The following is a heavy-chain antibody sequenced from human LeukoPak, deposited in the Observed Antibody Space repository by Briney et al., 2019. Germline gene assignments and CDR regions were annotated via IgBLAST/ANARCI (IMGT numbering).Heavy chain of an antibody. V-gene: IGHV1-18*04. CDR2: ISAYNGNT. D-gene: IGHD3-9*01. J-gene: IGHJ6*04. Sequence: ASVKVSCKASGYTFTSYGITWVRQAPGQGLEWMGWISAYNGNTNYAQNLQGRVTMTTDTSTSTAYMELRSLRSDDTAVYYCARDSPVRYFDWSLPEWDHYYGMDVWGKGTTVTVSS. CDR3: ARDSPVRYFDWSLPEWDHYYGMDV. CDR1: GYTFTSYG.